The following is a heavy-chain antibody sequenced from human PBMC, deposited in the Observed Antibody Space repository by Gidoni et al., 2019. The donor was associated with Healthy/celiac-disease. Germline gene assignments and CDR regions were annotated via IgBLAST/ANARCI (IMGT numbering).Heavy chain of an antibody. J-gene: IGHJ4*02. CDR2: ISAYNGNT. Sequence: QVQLVQSGAEVKKPGAAGKVSCKASGYTFTSYGISWVRQAPGQGLEWMGWISAYNGNTNYAQKLQGRVTMTTDTSTSTAYMELRSLRSDDTAVYYCARDRVGYCSSTSCYRNRVHFDYWGQGTLVTVSS. D-gene: IGHD2-2*01. V-gene: IGHV1-18*01. CDR1: GYTFTSYG. CDR3: ARDRVGYCSSTSCYRNRVHFDY.